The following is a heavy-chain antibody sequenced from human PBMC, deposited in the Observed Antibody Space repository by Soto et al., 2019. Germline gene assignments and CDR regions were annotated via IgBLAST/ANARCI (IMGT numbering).Heavy chain of an antibody. Sequence: QVQLQESGPGLVKPSETLSLTCTVSGGSISSYYWSWIRQPPGKGLEWIGYIYYSGSTNYNPSLKSRVTISVDTSKNQFSLKLSSVTAADTAVYYCAREAGLEGATLVWGQGTLVTVSS. CDR2: IYYSGST. V-gene: IGHV4-59*12. D-gene: IGHD3-16*01. CDR1: GGSISSYY. J-gene: IGHJ4*02. CDR3: AREAGLEGATLV.